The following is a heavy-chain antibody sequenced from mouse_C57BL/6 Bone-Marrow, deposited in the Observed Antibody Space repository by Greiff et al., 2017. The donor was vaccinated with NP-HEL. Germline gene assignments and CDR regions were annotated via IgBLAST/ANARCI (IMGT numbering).Heavy chain of an antibody. J-gene: IGHJ2*01. Sequence: EVKLVESGGGLVKPGGSLKLSCAASGFTFSSYAMSWVRQTREKRLEWVATISDGGSYTYYPDNVKGRFTISRDNAKNNLYLQMSHLKSEDTAMYYCALRRWYYFDYWGQGTTLTVSS. CDR2: ISDGGSYT. CDR3: ALRRWYYFDY. V-gene: IGHV5-4*03. CDR1: GFTFSSYA.